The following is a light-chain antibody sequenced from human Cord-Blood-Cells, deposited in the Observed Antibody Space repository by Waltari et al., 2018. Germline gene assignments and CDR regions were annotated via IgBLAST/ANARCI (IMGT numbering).Light chain of an antibody. CDR2: AAS. V-gene: IGKV1-39*01. CDR3: QQSYSTPT. Sequence: DIQMTQSPSSLSASVGDRVTITCRASQSISSYLNWYQQKPGKAPKLLIYAASSLQSGVPSRFSCSGSGTDFTLTISSLQPEDFATYYCQQSYSTPTCGGGTKVEIK. J-gene: IGKJ4*01. CDR1: QSISSY.